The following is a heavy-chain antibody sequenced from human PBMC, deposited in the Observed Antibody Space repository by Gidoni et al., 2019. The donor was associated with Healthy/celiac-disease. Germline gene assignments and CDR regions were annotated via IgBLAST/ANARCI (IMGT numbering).Heavy chain of an antibody. D-gene: IGHD6-13*01. CDR3: ARHPSRGSSSWFFGGWFDP. CDR1: GYSFTSYW. J-gene: IGHJ5*02. CDR2: IYPGDSDT. V-gene: IGHV5-51*01. Sequence: EVQLVQSGAEVKKPGESLKISCKGSGYSFTSYWIGWVRQMPGKGLEWMGIIYPGDSDTRYSPSFQGQVTISADKSISTAYLQWSSLKASDTAMYYCARHPSRGSSSWFFGGWFDPWGQGTLVTVSS.